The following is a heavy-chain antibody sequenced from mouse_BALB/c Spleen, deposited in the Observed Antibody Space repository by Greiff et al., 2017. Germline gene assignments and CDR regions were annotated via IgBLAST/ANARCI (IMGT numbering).Heavy chain of an antibody. J-gene: IGHJ4*01. CDR1: GFSLTSYG. CDR3: ARSIYYYGSSDAMDY. D-gene: IGHD1-1*01. CDR2: IWSGGST. V-gene: IGHV2-2*02. Sequence: QVQLQQSGPGLVQPSQSLSITCTVSGFSLTSYGVHWVRQSPGKGLEWLGVIWSGGSTDYNAAFISRLSISKDNSKSQVFFKMNSLQANDTAIYYCARSIYYYGSSDAMDYWGQGTSVTVSS.